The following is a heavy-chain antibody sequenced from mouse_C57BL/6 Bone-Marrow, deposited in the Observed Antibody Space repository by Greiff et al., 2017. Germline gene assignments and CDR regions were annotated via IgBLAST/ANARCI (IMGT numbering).Heavy chain of an antibody. V-gene: IGHV14-4*01. J-gene: IGHJ2*01. CDR1: GFNIKDDY. Sequence: EVQLQQSGAELVRPGASVKLSCTASGFNIKDDYMHWVKQRPEQGLEWIGWIDPANGDTEYASKFQGKATITADTSSNTAYLQLSSLTSEDTAVYYCTFITTVVSYWGQGTTLTVSS. CDR2: IDPANGDT. D-gene: IGHD1-1*01. CDR3: TFITTVVSY.